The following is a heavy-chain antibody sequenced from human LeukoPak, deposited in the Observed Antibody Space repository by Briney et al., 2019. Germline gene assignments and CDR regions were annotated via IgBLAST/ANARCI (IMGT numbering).Heavy chain of an antibody. CDR1: GYTFTNYG. V-gene: IGHV1-18*01. D-gene: IGHD2/OR15-2a*01. CDR2: ISAYNGNR. J-gene: IGHJ5*02. Sequence: ASVKVSCKASGYTFTNYGISWVRQAPGQGLEWMGWISAYNGNRNYAQKLQGRVTMTTDTSTSTAYMELRSLRSGDTAVYYCARDPGNSPSPAWFDPWGQGTLVTVSS. CDR3: ARDPGNSPSPAWFDP.